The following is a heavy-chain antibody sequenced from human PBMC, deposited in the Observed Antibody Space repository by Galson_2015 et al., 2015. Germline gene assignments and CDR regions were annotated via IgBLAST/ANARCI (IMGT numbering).Heavy chain of an antibody. D-gene: IGHD2-15*01. V-gene: IGHV3-66*01. CDR1: GFTVSSNS. Sequence: LRLSCAASGFTVSSNSMSWVRQAPGKGLEWVSVIYSGGSTYYADSVKGRFTIPRDSSKNTLYLQMNSLRAEDTAVYYCARDLRIIGAFDIWGQGTMVTVSS. CDR3: ARDLRIIGAFDI. J-gene: IGHJ3*02. CDR2: IYSGGST.